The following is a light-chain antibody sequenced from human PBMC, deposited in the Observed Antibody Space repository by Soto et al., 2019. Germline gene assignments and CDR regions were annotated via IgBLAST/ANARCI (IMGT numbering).Light chain of an antibody. V-gene: IGKV1-5*01. J-gene: IGKJ1*01. CDR3: QQYNSYP. Sequence: DIQLTQSPSSLSASVGDRVTMTCRASETISTFLNWYQHKPGKAPKLLIYHASNLQSGVPSRFSGSGSGTEFTLTISSLQPDDSATYYCQQYNSYPFGQGTKVDIK. CDR1: ETISTF. CDR2: HAS.